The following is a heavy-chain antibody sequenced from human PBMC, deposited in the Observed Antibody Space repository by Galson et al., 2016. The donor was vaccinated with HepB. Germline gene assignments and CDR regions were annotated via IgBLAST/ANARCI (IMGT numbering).Heavy chain of an antibody. J-gene: IGHJ4*02. D-gene: IGHD6-19*01. V-gene: IGHV3-53*01. CDR1: GFTVSRNY. CDR3: AGGLYSSGWPKVDF. CDR2: IYDSDYP. Sequence: SLRLSCAASGFTVSRNYMGWVRQAPGTGLEWVSFIYDSDYPYYADSVRGRFTISEDNSKNTVYLQMNSLRAEDTAVYYCAGGLYSSGWPKVDFWGQGSLVIVSS.